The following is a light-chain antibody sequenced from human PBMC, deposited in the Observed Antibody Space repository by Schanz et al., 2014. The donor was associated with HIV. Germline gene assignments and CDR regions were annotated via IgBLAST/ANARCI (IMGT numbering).Light chain of an antibody. CDR1: QSVSSSY. CDR2: GAS. V-gene: IGKV3-20*01. Sequence: ETVMTQSPATLSVSPGEGATLSCRASQSVSSSYLAWYQQKPGQAPRLLIYGASSRATGIPDRFSGSGSGTDFTLTISGLEPEDFAVYYCQQYGGSPPYSFGQGTKLEIK. J-gene: IGKJ2*03. CDR3: QQYGGSPPYS.